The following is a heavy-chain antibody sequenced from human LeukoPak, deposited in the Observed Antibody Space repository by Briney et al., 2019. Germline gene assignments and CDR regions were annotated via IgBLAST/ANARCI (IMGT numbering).Heavy chain of an antibody. CDR2: ISSSSSYI. CDR1: GFTFRSYN. V-gene: IGHV3-21*01. Sequence: GGSLRLSCAASGFTFRSYNMNWVRQAPGKRPEWVSSISSSSSYIYYADSVKGRFTISRDNAKSSLYLQMNSLRAEDTALYYCARGASRADYWGQGTLVTVSS. CDR3: ARGASRADY. J-gene: IGHJ4*02.